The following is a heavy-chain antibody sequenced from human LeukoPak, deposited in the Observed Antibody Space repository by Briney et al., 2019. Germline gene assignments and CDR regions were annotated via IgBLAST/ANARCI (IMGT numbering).Heavy chain of an antibody. J-gene: IGHJ6*02. Sequence: SETLSLTCTVSGGSISSYQWSWIRQPPGKGLEWIGSMSYSGNTNYNPSLKSRVTISVDTSKNQFSLRLSSVTAADTAVYYCARATYGWGSYDVWGQGTTVTVSS. CDR1: GGSISSYQ. V-gene: IGHV4-59*08. D-gene: IGHD3-10*01. CDR3: ARATYGWGSYDV. CDR2: MSYSGNT.